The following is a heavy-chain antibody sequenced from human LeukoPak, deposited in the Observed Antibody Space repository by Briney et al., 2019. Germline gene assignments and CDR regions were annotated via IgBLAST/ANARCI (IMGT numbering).Heavy chain of an antibody. J-gene: IGHJ6*02. D-gene: IGHD3-3*01. Sequence: GGSLRLSCAASGFTLSSYSMNWVSQAPGKGLEWVSSISSSSSYIYYADSVKGRFTISRDNAKNSLYLQMNSLRAEDTAVYYCARSYYDFWSGGMDVWGQGTTVTVSS. CDR2: ISSSSSYI. CDR3: ARSYYDFWSGGMDV. V-gene: IGHV3-21*01. CDR1: GFTLSSYS.